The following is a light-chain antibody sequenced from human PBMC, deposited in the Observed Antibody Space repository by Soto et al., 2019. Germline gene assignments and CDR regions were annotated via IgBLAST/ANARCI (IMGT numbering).Light chain of an antibody. CDR2: STS. V-gene: IGLV7-43*01. CDR3: LLYYGGARV. Sequence: QAVVTQEPSLTVSPGGTVTLTCASSTGAVTSGYYPNWFQQKPGQAPRALISSTSNKRSWTPARFSGSLLGGKAALTLSGVQTEDEAEYYCLLYYGGARVFGGGTKLTVL. CDR1: TGAVTSGYY. J-gene: IGLJ3*02.